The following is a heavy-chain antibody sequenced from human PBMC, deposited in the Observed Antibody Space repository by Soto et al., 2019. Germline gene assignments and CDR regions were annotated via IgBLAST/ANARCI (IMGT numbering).Heavy chain of an antibody. V-gene: IGHV5-51*01. CDR3: ARQYSSSYYYYGMDV. D-gene: IGHD6-13*01. Sequence: GESLKISCKGSGYSFTSYWIGWVRQMPGKGLEWMGIIYPGDSDTRYSPSFQGQVTISADKSISTAYLQWSGLKASDTAMYYCARQYSSSYYYYGMDVWGQGTTVTVSS. CDR2: IYPGDSDT. J-gene: IGHJ6*02. CDR1: GYSFTSYW.